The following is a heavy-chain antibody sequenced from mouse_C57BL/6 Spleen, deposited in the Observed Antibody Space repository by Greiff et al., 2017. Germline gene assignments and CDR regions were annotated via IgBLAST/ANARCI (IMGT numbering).Heavy chain of an antibody. CDR1: GFTFSSYG. CDR3: ARHAPYDCYYDWYFDV. CDR2: ISSGGSYT. D-gene: IGHD2-3*01. Sequence: EVQVVESGGDLVKPGGSLKLSCAASGFTFSSYGMSWVRQTPDKRLEWVATISSGGSYTYYPDSVKGRFTISRDNAKNTLYLQMSSLKSEDTAMYYCARHAPYDCYYDWYFDVWGTGTTVTVSS. J-gene: IGHJ1*03. V-gene: IGHV5-6*01.